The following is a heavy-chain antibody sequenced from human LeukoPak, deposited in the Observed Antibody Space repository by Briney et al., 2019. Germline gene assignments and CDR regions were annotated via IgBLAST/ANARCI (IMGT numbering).Heavy chain of an antibody. CDR2: IYFTGTA. CDR1: GTSLSPFH. Sequence: SETLSLTCTVSGTSLSPFHWTCFRQPAGQRLEWIGLIYFTGTATLNPSLRSRVAMSVDLAKNQLFLKLASMTAADTAMYYCARKDGDYWGQGTLVSVSS. V-gene: IGHV4-4*07. J-gene: IGHJ4*02. CDR3: ARKDGDY.